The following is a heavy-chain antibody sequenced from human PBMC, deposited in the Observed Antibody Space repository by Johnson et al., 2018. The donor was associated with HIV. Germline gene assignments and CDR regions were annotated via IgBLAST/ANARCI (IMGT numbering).Heavy chain of an antibody. Sequence: VQLVESGGGLIQPGGSLRLSCVASGFTVSSNYMSWVRQAPGKGLEWVSIIYSGGSKYYADSVKGRFTISRDNSKNTLYLQMNSLRAEDTAVYYCAREVFTIFGETQRGAFDIWGQGTMVTVSS. CDR1: GFTVSSNY. CDR2: IYSGGSK. V-gene: IGHV3-66*03. J-gene: IGHJ3*02. D-gene: IGHD3-3*01. CDR3: AREVFTIFGETQRGAFDI.